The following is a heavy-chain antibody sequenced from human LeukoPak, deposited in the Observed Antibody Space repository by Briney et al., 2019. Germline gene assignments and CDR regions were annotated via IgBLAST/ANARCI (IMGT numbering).Heavy chain of an antibody. CDR2: IIPIFGTA. CDR3: ARDSRGVSSYYYYMDV. J-gene: IGHJ6*03. D-gene: IGHD6-6*01. V-gene: IGHV1-69*13. CDR1: GGTFSSYA. Sequence: SVKVSCKASGGTFSSYAISWVRQAPGQGLEWMGGIIPIFGTANYAQKFQGRVTITADESTSTAYMELSSLRSEDTAVYYCARDSRGVSSYYYYMDVWGKGTTVTVSS.